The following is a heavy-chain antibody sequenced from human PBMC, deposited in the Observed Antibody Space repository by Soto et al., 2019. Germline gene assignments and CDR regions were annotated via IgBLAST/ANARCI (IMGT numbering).Heavy chain of an antibody. CDR3: ARDPRLGGSAPTPEPYSFDY. V-gene: IGHV3-11*01. D-gene: IGHD2-15*01. CDR1: GFTFSDYY. J-gene: IGHJ4*02. Sequence: PGGSLRLSCAASGFTFSDYYMSWIRQAPGKGLEWVSYISSSDSTIYYADSVKGRFTISRDNAKNSLYLQMSSLRAEDTAVYYCARDPRLGGSAPTPEPYSFDYWGQGTLVAAPQ. CDR2: ISSSDSTI.